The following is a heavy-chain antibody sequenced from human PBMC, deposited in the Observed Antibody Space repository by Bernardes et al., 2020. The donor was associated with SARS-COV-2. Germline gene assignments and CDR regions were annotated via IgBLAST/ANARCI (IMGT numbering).Heavy chain of an antibody. D-gene: IGHD6-19*01. J-gene: IGHJ3*02. CDR2: ISYEGSIK. CDR3: SRGAVSGDDAFGI. Sequence: APGTVLEWMTFISYEGSIKYYAESVQGRITIARDNSNNTLYLQLSGLRAGDTAVYYCSRGAVSGDDAFGICGQGTMVTVSS. V-gene: IGHV3-30*03.